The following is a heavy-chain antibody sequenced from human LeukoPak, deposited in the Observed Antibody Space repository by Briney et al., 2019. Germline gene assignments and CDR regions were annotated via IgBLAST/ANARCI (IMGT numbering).Heavy chain of an antibody. D-gene: IGHD3-22*01. Sequence: GGSLRLSCAASGFTFSRYAMSWVRQAPGKGLEWVSSFSGSGRSIYYADSVKGRFTISRDNSKNTLYLQMNSLRADDTAVYYCAKAISYYDASGYSSWGRETLVTVSS. CDR3: AKAISYYDASGYSS. V-gene: IGHV3-23*01. J-gene: IGHJ4*02. CDR2: FSGSGRSI. CDR1: GFTFSRYA.